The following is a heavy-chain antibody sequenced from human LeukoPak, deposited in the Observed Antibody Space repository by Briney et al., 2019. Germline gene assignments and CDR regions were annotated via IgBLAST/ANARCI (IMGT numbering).Heavy chain of an antibody. CDR3: ARVEVSLGAGSYYYYYGMDV. D-gene: IGHD3-16*01. V-gene: IGHV1-18*04. J-gene: IGHJ6*02. CDR1: GYIFTSHY. Sequence: ASVKVSCKASGYIFTSHYMHWVRQAPGQGLEWMGWISAYNGNTNYAQKLQGRVTMTTDTSTSTAYMELRSLRSDDTAVYYCARVEVSLGAGSYYYYYGMDVWGQGTTVTVSS. CDR2: ISAYNGNT.